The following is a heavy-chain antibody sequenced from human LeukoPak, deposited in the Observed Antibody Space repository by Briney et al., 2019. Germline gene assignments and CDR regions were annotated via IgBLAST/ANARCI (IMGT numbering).Heavy chain of an antibody. V-gene: IGHV4-61*02. CDR1: GGSISTGSYY. CDR2: IYTSGST. Sequence: SETLSLTCTVSGGSISTGSYYWTWIRQPAGKGLERIGRIYTSGSTNYNPSLKSRVTISVDTSKNQFSLKLSSVTAADTAVYYCARDRQGPNWFDPWGQGTLVTVSS. CDR3: ARDRQGPNWFDP. J-gene: IGHJ5*02.